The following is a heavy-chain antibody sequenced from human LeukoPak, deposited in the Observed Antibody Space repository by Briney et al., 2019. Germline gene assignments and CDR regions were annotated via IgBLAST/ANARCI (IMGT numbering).Heavy chain of an antibody. Sequence: GGSLRLSCAASGFTFSSYWMHWVRQAPGKGLVWVSRINSDGSSTSYADSVKGRFTISRDNAKNTLYLQTNSLRAEDTAVYYCARGTGYSSGRYNWFDPWGQGTLVTVSS. J-gene: IGHJ5*02. V-gene: IGHV3-74*01. CDR2: INSDGSST. CDR3: ARGTGYSSGRYNWFDP. CDR1: GFTFSSYW. D-gene: IGHD6-19*01.